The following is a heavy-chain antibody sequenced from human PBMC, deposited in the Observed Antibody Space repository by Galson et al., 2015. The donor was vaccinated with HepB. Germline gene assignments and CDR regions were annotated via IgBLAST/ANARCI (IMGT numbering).Heavy chain of an antibody. CDR2: ISSSSSTI. Sequence: SLRLSCAASGFTFSSYSMNWVRQAPGKGLEWVSYISSSSSTIYYADSVKGRFTISRDNAKNSLYLQMNSLRAEDTAVYYCARDEGLLLGGDAFDIWGQGTMVTVSS. CDR3: ARDEGLLLGGDAFDI. CDR1: GFTFSSYS. V-gene: IGHV3-48*04. D-gene: IGHD2-15*01. J-gene: IGHJ3*02.